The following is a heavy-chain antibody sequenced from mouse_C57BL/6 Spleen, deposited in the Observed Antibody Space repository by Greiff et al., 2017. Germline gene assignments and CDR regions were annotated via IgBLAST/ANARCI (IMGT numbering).Heavy chain of an antibody. CDR1: GYTFTSYW. D-gene: IGHD2-1*01. J-gene: IGHJ4*01. Sequence: QVQLQQPGAELVRPGTSVKLSCKASGYTFTSYWMHWVKQRPGQGLEWIGVIDPSDSYTNYNQKFKGKATLTVDTSSSTAYMQLSSLTSEDSAVYYCARVEDGNYDYYAMDYWGQGTSVTVSS. CDR3: ARVEDGNYDYYAMDY. CDR2: IDPSDSYT. V-gene: IGHV1-59*01.